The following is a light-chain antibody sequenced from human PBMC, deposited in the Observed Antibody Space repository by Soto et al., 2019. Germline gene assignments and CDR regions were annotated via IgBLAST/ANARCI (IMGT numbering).Light chain of an antibody. V-gene: IGKV3-20*01. CDR3: QQDGSSPRT. J-gene: IGKJ3*01. Sequence: EIVLTQSPGTLSLSPGERATLSCRASQSVSSSYLAWYQQKPGQAPRLLIYGASSRATGIPDRFSGSGSGTDFNLTISRLEPEDFAVYYCQQDGSSPRTFGPGTKVDIK. CDR2: GAS. CDR1: QSVSSSY.